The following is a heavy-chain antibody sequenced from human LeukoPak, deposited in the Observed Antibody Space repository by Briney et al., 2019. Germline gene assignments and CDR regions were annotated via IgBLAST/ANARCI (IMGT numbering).Heavy chain of an antibody. Sequence: QPGGSLRLSCAASGFTFSSYGMHWVRQAPGKGLEWVAVISYDGSNKYYADSVKGRFTISRDNSKNTLYLQMNSLRAEDTAVYYCAKDPRITMVRGVIIDYYYGMDVWGQGTAVTVSS. CDR3: AKDPRITMVRGVIIDYYYGMDV. D-gene: IGHD3-10*01. V-gene: IGHV3-30*18. CDR1: GFTFSSYG. J-gene: IGHJ6*02. CDR2: ISYDGSNK.